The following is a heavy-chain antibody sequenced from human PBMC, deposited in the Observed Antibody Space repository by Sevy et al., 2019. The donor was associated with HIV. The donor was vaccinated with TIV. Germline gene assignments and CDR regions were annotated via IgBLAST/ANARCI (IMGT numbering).Heavy chain of an antibody. J-gene: IGHJ4*02. CDR1: GFTLGSYT. CDR2: ISATGGST. Sequence: GESLKISCAASGFTLGSYTMNWVRQAPGKGLEWVASISATGGSTYYADSVKGRFTISRDVSKGILNLQMNSLTAVDTAISYCAKTLRKRPFHPHYFDYWGQGTLVTVSS. CDR3: AKTLRKRPFHPHYFDY. D-gene: IGHD2-21*01. V-gene: IGHV3-23*01.